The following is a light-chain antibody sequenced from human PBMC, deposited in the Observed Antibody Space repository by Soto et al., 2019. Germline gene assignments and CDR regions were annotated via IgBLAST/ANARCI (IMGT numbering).Light chain of an antibody. CDR3: MQALQTPLFT. CDR2: LGS. Sequence: DIVMTQSPLSLPVTPGEPASISCRSSQSLLHSNGYNYLDWYLRKPGQSPQLLIYLGSNRASGVPDRFSGSGSGTDFTLKISRVVAEYVGVYYCMQALQTPLFTFGPGTKVDIK. J-gene: IGKJ3*01. V-gene: IGKV2-28*01. CDR1: QSLLHSNGYNY.